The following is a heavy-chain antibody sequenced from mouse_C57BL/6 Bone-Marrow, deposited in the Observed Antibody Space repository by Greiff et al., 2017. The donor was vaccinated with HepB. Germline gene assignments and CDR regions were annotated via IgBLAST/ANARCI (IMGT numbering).Heavy chain of an antibody. Sequence: EVQLQQSGPELVKPGASVKISCKASGYTFTDYYMNWVKQSHGKSLEWIGDINPNNGGTSYNQKFKGKATLTVDKSSSTAYMELRSLTSEDSAVYYCAMVDGSSYFDYWGQGTTLTVSS. CDR3: AMVDGSSYFDY. J-gene: IGHJ2*01. CDR2: INPNNGGT. CDR1: GYTFTDYY. D-gene: IGHD1-1*01. V-gene: IGHV1-26*01.